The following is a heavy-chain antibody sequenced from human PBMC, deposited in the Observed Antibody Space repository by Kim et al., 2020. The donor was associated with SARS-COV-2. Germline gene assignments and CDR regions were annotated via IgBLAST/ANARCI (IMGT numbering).Heavy chain of an antibody. J-gene: IGHJ4*02. CDR2: ISHDGSNQ. D-gene: IGHD5-12*01. CDR1: GFTFRNYV. V-gene: IGHV3-30*04. CDR3: ARGGMYLGATIEDY. Sequence: GGSLRLSCEASGFTFRNYVFHWVRQAPGKGLEWLAVISHDGSNQYYADSVKGRFTVSRDSSRNTLFLQMNSVRPDDTALYYCARGGMYLGATIEDYWGQGTLVTVSS.